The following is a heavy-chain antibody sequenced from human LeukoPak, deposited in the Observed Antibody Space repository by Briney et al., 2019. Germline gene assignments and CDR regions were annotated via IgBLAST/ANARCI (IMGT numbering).Heavy chain of an antibody. D-gene: IGHD5-24*01. CDR2: INPGDGGT. Sequence: GASVKVSCKASGYTFTSYYMHWVRQAPGQGLEWVGIINPGDGGTSYAQKFQGRATMSRDTSTSTLYMELSSLRSEDTALYYCAREPRKDGPNGMDVWGQGTTVTVSS. CDR1: GYTFTSYY. V-gene: IGHV1-46*01. J-gene: IGHJ6*02. CDR3: AREPRKDGPNGMDV.